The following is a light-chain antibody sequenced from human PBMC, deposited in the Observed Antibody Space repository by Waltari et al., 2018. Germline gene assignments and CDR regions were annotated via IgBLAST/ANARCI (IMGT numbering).Light chain of an antibody. V-gene: IGKV4-1*01. CDR1: PTVLYSSSNKNY. CDR3: QQYFITPGT. CDR2: WAS. Sequence: DIVMTQSPDSLAVSLGERATINCKSSPTVLYSSSNKNYLSWYQQKPGQPPKLLIYWASTRESGVPDRFSGSGSGTDFTLTISSLQAEDVAVYYCQQYFITPGTFGQGTKLEIK. J-gene: IGKJ2*02.